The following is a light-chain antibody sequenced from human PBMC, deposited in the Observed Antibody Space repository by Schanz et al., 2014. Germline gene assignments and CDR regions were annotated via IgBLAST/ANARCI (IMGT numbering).Light chain of an antibody. V-gene: IGKV3-15*01. CDR3: QQYDQWPPT. J-gene: IGKJ1*01. CDR2: SRS. Sequence: VMMTQSPGTLSVSPGGRVILSCRASQNVFSNVAWYQQKPGQGPRLLIYSRSTRATGVPARFSGSGSGTEFTLTVSSLQSEDFALYYCQQYDQWPPTFGRGTNVEVK. CDR1: QNVFSN.